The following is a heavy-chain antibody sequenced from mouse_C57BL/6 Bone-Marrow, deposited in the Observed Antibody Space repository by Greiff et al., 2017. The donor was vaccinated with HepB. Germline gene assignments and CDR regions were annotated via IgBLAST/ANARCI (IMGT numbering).Heavy chain of an antibody. Sequence: EVKLVESGPELVKPGASVKMSCKASGYTFTDYNMHWVKQSHGKSLEWIGYINPNNGGTSYNQKFKGKATLTVNKSSSTAYMELRSLTSEDSAVYYCARRGYAWFAYWGQGTLVTVSA. J-gene: IGHJ3*01. CDR1: GYTFTDYN. V-gene: IGHV1-22*01. CDR3: ARRGYAWFAY. CDR2: INPNNGGT. D-gene: IGHD2-2*01.